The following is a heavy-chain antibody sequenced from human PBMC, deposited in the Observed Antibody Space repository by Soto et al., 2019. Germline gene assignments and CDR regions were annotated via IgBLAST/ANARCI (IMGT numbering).Heavy chain of an antibody. Sequence: EASVKVSCKASGYTFTSYGISWVRQAPGQGLEWMGWISAYNGNTNYAQKLQGRVTMTTDTSTSTAYMELRSLRSDDTAVYYCARDENSGSSDPYYYYGMDVWGQGTTVTVSS. D-gene: IGHD1-26*01. CDR1: GYTFTSYG. V-gene: IGHV1-18*01. CDR3: ARDENSGSSDPYYYYGMDV. J-gene: IGHJ6*02. CDR2: ISAYNGNT.